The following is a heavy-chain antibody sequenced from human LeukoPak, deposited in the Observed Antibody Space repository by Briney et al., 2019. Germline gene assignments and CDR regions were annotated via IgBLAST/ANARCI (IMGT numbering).Heavy chain of an antibody. Sequence: SETLSLTCAVYGGSFSGYYWSWIRQPPGKGLEWIGEINHSGSTHYNPSLKSRVTISVDTSKNQFSLKLSSVTAADTAVYYCAGHLRWFDYWGQGTRVTVSS. CDR2: INHSGST. J-gene: IGHJ4*02. CDR1: GGSFSGYY. CDR3: AGHLRWFDY. D-gene: IGHD4-23*01. V-gene: IGHV4-34*01.